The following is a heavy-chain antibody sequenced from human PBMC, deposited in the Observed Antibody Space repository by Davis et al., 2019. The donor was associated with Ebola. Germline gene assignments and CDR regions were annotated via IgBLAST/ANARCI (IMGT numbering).Heavy chain of an antibody. J-gene: IGHJ4*02. CDR2: ISGSGGST. CDR3: ARDTRTYYYDSSGYGTLYYFDY. D-gene: IGHD3-22*01. Sequence: PGGSLRLSCADSVITFSSYAMTWVCQAPGKGLEWVSAISGSGGSTYYADSMKGRFTISRDNAKNTLFLQMNSLRAEDTAVYYCARDTRTYYYDSSGYGTLYYFDYWGQGTLVTVSS. CDR1: VITFSSYA. V-gene: IGHV3-23*01.